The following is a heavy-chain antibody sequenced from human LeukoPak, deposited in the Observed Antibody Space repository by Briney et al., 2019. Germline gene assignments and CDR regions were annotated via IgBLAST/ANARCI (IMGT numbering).Heavy chain of an antibody. V-gene: IGHV3-64*01. CDR1: GFTFSTYA. J-gene: IGHJ4*02. CDR3: TRINRDDYGDYASDY. Sequence: PGGSLRLSCAVSGFTFSTYAMHWVRQAPGKGLQYVSAISGNGKTTYYANSVKGRFTISRDNSKSTLCLQMGSLRPEDMGVYFCTRINRDDYGDYASDYWGQGTLVTVSS. D-gene: IGHD4-17*01. CDR2: ISGNGKTT.